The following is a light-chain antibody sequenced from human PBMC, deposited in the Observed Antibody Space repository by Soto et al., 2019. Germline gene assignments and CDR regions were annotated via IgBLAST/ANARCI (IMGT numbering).Light chain of an antibody. J-gene: IGKJ5*01. CDR2: GAS. CDR3: QQYGTLIT. Sequence: EIVLTQSPGTQSLSPGERATLSCRASQSVANSYLAWYQQKPGQAPRLLIYGASSRATGIPDRFSGSESGTDFTLTISRLESEDFAVYYCQQYGTLITFGQGTRLEIK. V-gene: IGKV3-20*01. CDR1: QSVANSY.